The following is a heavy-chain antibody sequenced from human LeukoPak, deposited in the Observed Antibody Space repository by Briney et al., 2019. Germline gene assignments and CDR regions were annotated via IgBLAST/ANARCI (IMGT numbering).Heavy chain of an antibody. CDR2: IQDDGATT. Sequence: SGGSLRLSCAASGFTFSTFPMHWVRQAPGKGLEWVALIQDDGATTNYADSVRGRFTISRDNSKSTVYLQMNSLKPDDTAVYYCATQSITLVVVISPFDYWGQGTLVTVSS. V-gene: IGHV3-30*02. CDR3: ATQSITLVVVISPFDY. J-gene: IGHJ4*02. CDR1: GFTFSTFP. D-gene: IGHD3-22*01.